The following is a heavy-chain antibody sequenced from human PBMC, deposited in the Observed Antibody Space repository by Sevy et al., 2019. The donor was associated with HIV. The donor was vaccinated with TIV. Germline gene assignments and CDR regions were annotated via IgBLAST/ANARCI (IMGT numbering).Heavy chain of an antibody. V-gene: IGHV3-21*01. CDR2: ISSSSSYI. D-gene: IGHD3-3*01. Sequence: GGSLRLSCAASGFTFSSYSMNWVRQAPGKGLEWVSSISSSSSYIYYADSVKGRFTISRDNAKNSLYLQMNSLRAEDTAVYYCARDLNDDFWSGYYFDYWGQGTLVTVSS. J-gene: IGHJ4*02. CDR3: ARDLNDDFWSGYYFDY. CDR1: GFTFSSYS.